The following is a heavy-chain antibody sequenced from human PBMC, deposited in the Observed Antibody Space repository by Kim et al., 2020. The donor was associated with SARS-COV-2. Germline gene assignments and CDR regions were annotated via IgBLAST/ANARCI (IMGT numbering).Heavy chain of an antibody. V-gene: IGHV4-39*01. CDR3: ARRNSGWNDAFDV. Sequence: STPSLKVRLTISVDTSKKQFSLKLSSVSAADTAMYYCARRNSGWNDAFDVWGQGTMVTVSS. D-gene: IGHD6-19*01. J-gene: IGHJ3*01.